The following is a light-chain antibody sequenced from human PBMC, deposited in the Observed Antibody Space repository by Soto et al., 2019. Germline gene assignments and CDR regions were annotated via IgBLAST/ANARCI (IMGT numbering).Light chain of an antibody. CDR2: DAS. CDR1: QSIGTW. V-gene: IGKV1-5*01. J-gene: IGKJ2*01. Sequence: DIQMTQSPYTLFASVGYRVTITCRASQSIGTWLAWYQQKPGKAPKLLIYDASTLESGIPSRFSGSGSGTEFTLIISSLQPDDFATYYCQQYDTYSMYTFGQGTKVDIK. CDR3: QQYDTYSMYT.